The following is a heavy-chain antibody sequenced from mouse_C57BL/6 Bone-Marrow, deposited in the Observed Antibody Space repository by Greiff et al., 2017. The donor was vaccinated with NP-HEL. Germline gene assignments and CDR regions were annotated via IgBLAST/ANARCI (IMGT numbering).Heavy chain of an antibody. V-gene: IGHV1-55*01. D-gene: IGHD4-1*01. CDR2: IYPGSGST. Sequence: QVQLQQPGAELVKPGASVKMSCKASGYTFTSYWITWVKQRPGQGLEWIGDIYPGSGSTNYNEKFKSKATLTVDTSSSTPYMQLSSLTSEDSAVLYCARERLGQGYFDVWGTGTTVTVSS. J-gene: IGHJ1*03. CDR3: ARERLGQGYFDV. CDR1: GYTFTSYW.